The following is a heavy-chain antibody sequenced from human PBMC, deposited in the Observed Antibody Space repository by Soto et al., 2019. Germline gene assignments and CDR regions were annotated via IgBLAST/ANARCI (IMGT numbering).Heavy chain of an antibody. D-gene: IGHD4-17*01. Sequence: TLSLTCTVSGGSMRTYFWNWIRQPPGKGLEWIAYIHFGGTTNYNPSLKSRVTISIDMSKNRLSLKLNSVTAADTALYYCARSDYGEFDYWGQGALVTVSS. CDR3: ARSDYGEFDY. CDR2: IHFGGTT. V-gene: IGHV4-59*01. J-gene: IGHJ4*02. CDR1: GGSMRTYF.